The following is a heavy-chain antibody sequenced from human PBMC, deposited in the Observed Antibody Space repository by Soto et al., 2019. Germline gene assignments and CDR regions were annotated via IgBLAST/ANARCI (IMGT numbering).Heavy chain of an antibody. CDR1: GGTFSSYA. J-gene: IGHJ4*02. V-gene: IGHV1-69*13. D-gene: IGHD2-2*01. Sequence: ASVKVSCKASGGTFSSYAISWVRQAPGQGLEWMGGIIPIFGTANYAQKFQGRVTITADESTSTAYMELSSLRSEDTAVYYCARGLRYCSSTSCRILANYFDYWGQGTLVTVSS. CDR3: ARGLRYCSSTSCRILANYFDY. CDR2: IIPIFGTA.